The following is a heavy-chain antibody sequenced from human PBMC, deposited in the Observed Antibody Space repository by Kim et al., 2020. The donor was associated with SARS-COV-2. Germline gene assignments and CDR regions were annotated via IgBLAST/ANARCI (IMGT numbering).Heavy chain of an antibody. CDR2: ISSSGTT. CDR1: GVSTNVYY. V-gene: IGHV4-59*01. D-gene: IGHD6-19*01. CDR3: AGGSGWLTED. Sequence: SETLSLSCAVSGVSTNVYYYNWIRHSPGKGLEWIGHISSSGTTNYNPSLKSRVTISADGSKTQFSLKLTYVTAADTALYYCAGGSGWLTEDWGQGALVTVSS. J-gene: IGHJ4*02.